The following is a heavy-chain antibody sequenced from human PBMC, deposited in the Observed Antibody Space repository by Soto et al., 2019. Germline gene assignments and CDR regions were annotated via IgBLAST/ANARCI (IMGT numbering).Heavy chain of an antibody. Sequence: ASVKVSCKASGYTFTIYYMHWVRQAPGQGLEWMGFINPIGGRASYAQKFQGRVTMTRDTSTSTVYMELSSLSSEDTAVYYCARNVDSGLDYWGQGTLVTVSS. J-gene: IGHJ4*02. D-gene: IGHD4-17*01. CDR2: INPIGGRA. V-gene: IGHV1-46*01. CDR3: ARNVDSGLDY. CDR1: GYTFTIYY.